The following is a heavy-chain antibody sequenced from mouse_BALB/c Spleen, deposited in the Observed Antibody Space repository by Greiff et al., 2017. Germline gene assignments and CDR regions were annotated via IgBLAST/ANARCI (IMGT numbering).Heavy chain of an antibody. J-gene: IGHJ2*01. CDR2: IWGDGST. CDR1: GFSLTGYG. V-gene: IGHV2-6-7*01. CDR3: ARARFSTVMYYFDY. D-gene: IGHD2-4*01. Sequence: VMLVESGPGLVAPSQSLSITCTVSGFSLTGYGVNWVRQPPGKGLEWLGMIWGDGSTNYNSALKSRMSISKDDSKNQVFLKMISLQTDDTAGYYCARARFSTVMYYFDYWGQGTTLTVSS.